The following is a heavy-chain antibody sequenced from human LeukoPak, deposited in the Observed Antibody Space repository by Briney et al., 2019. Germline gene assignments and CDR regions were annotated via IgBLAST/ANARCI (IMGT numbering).Heavy chain of an antibody. CDR1: GFTVSSNY. CDR2: IYSGGSI. Sequence: GGSLRLSCAASGFTVSSNYMSWVRQAPGKGLEWVSVIYSGGSIYYADSVKGRFTVSRDNSKNTLYLQMNSLRVEDTAVYYCAREIYCSASSCTGGVFDIWGQGTMVTVSP. J-gene: IGHJ3*02. V-gene: IGHV3-53*01. CDR3: AREIYCSASSCTGGVFDI. D-gene: IGHD2-15*01.